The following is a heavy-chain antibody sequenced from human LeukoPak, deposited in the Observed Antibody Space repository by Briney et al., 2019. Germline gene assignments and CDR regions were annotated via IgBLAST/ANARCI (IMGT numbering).Heavy chain of an antibody. V-gene: IGHV1-8*01. CDR2: MNPNSGNT. CDR1: GYTFTSYD. Sequence: GASVKVSCKASGYTFTSYDINWVRQATGQGLEWMGWMNPNSGNTGYAQKFQGRVTMTRNTSISTAYMELSSLRSEDTAVYYCASFPDPPYLGPHDAFDIWGQGTMVTVSS. CDR3: ASFPDPPYLGPHDAFDI. D-gene: IGHD2/OR15-2a*01. J-gene: IGHJ3*02.